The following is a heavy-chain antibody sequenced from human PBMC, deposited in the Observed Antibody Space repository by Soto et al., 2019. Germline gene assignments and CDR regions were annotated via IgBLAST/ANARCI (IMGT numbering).Heavy chain of an antibody. CDR3: PRESGSYHFDY. Sequence: QVQLVESGGGVVQPGRSLRLSCVASGFTFSNYVMHWVRQAPGKGLGWVAAIWHDGSNQYYADSVKGRFIISRDNSKNTLYLQMNSLRAEDTAVYYCPRESGSYHFDYWGQGTLVTVSS. CDR1: GFTFSNYV. CDR2: IWHDGSNQ. D-gene: IGHD3-10*01. V-gene: IGHV3-33*01. J-gene: IGHJ4*02.